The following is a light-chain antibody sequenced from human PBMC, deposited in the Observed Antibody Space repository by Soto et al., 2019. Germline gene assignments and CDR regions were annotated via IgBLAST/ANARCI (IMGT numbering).Light chain of an antibody. V-gene: IGKV1-5*01. J-gene: IGKJ1*01. CDR2: HAS. CDR3: QQYNSYAWT. CDR1: QSISGW. Sequence: DIPKTQSPSTLSTSVEDIVTITCRASQSISGWLAWYQQKPGKAPKLLIYHASSLDSGVPSRFSGSGSGTEFTLTISSLQPDDFATYYCQQYNSYAWTFGQGTKVDIK.